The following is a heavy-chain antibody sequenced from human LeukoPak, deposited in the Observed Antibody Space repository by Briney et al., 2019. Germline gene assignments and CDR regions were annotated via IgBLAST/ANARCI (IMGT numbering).Heavy chain of an antibody. D-gene: IGHD3-16*01. J-gene: IGHJ3*02. CDR2: ITTSRSYM. CDR3: ARAVGDDYVWGSYQNDAFDI. Sequence: PGGSLSLACAASGFTFSAYNMNWVRRTPGKGLEWVSSITTSRSYMFYADSVKGRFTISRDNAKNSLYLQMNSLRAEDTAVYYCARAVGDDYVWGSYQNDAFDIWGQGTMVTVSS. CDR1: GFTFSAYN. V-gene: IGHV3-21*01.